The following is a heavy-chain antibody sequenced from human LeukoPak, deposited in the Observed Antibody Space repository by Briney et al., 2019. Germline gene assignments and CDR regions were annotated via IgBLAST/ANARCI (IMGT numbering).Heavy chain of an antibody. CDR3: AKFSSDTNYYYGMDV. Sequence: QSGGSLRPSCAASGFTFSDSAMTWVRQAPGKGLEWLSLFSFSGNNAYYADSVKGRFTISRDNSQDTLYLQIPSLTAEDTAVYYCAKFSSDTNYYYGMDVWGPGTTVTVYS. V-gene: IGHV3-23*01. CDR1: GFTFSDSA. D-gene: IGHD6-6*01. CDR2: FSFSGNNA. J-gene: IGHJ6*02.